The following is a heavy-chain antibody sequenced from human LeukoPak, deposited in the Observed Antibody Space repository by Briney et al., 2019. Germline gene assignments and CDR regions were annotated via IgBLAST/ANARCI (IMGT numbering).Heavy chain of an antibody. CDR1: GGSISSSDYY. CDR2: IYYSVTT. Sequence: SETLSLTCTVSGGSISSSDYYWGWIRQPPGKGLEWIGSIYYSVTTYYNPSLKSRVTISVDTSKNQFSLKLNSVTAADTAVYYCARWGGCWGQGTLVTVSS. CDR3: ARWGGC. D-gene: IGHD3-16*01. J-gene: IGHJ4*02. V-gene: IGHV4-39*07.